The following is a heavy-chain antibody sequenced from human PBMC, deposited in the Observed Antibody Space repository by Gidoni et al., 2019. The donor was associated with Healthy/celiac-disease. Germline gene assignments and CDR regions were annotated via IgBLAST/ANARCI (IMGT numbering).Heavy chain of an antibody. CDR1: GFTYSSYA. Sequence: QVQLVESGGGVVQPGRSVRLSCAASGFTYSSYAMHWVRQAPGKGLEWVAVISYDGSNKYYADSVKGRFTISRDNSKNTLYLQMNSLRAEDTAVYYCAVGDDSSGYHYWGQGTLVTVSS. J-gene: IGHJ4*02. V-gene: IGHV3-30*01. D-gene: IGHD3-22*01. CDR2: ISYDGSNK. CDR3: AVGDDSSGYHY.